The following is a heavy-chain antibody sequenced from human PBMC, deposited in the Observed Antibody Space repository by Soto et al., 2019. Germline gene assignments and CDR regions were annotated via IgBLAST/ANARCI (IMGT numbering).Heavy chain of an antibody. V-gene: IGHV4-61*01. D-gene: IGHD3-16*01. Sequence: SETLSLTCTVSGGSVSSSNYYWSWIRQPPGKGLEWIGYIYYRGSTNYNPSLKSRVTISVDTSKNQFSLKLSSVSAADTAVYYCARDWGSTDPWGKGTLVTVSS. J-gene: IGHJ5*02. CDR1: GGSVSSSNYY. CDR2: IYYRGST. CDR3: ARDWGSTDP.